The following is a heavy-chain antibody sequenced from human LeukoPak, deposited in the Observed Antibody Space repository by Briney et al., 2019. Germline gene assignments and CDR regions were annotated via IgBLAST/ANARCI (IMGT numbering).Heavy chain of an antibody. CDR1: GFTLSSYA. D-gene: IGHD5-18*01. Sequence: PGGSLRLSCAASGFTLSSYAMSWIRQPPGKGLEWMGEINHSGSTNYNPSLKSRVTISVDTSKNQFSLKLSSVTAADTAVYYCARSRGYSYGILYYFDYWGQGTLVTVSS. CDR2: INHSGST. J-gene: IGHJ4*02. CDR3: ARSRGYSYGILYYFDY. V-gene: IGHV4-34*01.